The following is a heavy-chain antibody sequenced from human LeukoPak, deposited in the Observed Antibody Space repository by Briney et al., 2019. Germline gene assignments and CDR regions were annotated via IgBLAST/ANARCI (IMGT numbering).Heavy chain of an antibody. CDR2: IYTSGST. V-gene: IGHV4-4*07. J-gene: IGHJ3*02. CDR1: GGSISSYY. CDR3: ARDLQSHDILTGYYFWARRDDAFDI. Sequence: SETLSLTCTVSGGSISSYYWSWIRQPAGKGLEWFGRIYTSGSTNYNPSLKSRVTMSVDTSKNQFSLKLSSVTAADTAVYYCARDLQSHDILTGYYFWARRDDAFDIRGQGTMVTVSS. D-gene: IGHD3-9*01.